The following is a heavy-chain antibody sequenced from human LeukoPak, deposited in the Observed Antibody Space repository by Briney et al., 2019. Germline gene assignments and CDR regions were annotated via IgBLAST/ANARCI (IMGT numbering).Heavy chain of an antibody. V-gene: IGHV3-30*02. J-gene: IGHJ4*02. CDR2: IRYDGSNK. CDR3: AKDPEPVAGTLFDY. Sequence: GGSLRLSCAASGFTFSSYGMHWVRQAPGKGLEWVAFIRYDGSNKHYADSVKGRFTISRDNSKNTLYLQMNSLRAEDTAVYYCAKDPEPVAGTLFDYWGQGTLVTVSS. CDR1: GFTFSSYG. D-gene: IGHD6-19*01.